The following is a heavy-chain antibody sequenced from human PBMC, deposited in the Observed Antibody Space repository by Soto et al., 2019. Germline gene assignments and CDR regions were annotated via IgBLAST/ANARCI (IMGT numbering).Heavy chain of an antibody. CDR2: ISYDGSNK. CDR3: VLTPSPTFPNYYDSSGYYFDY. J-gene: IGHJ4*02. V-gene: IGHV3-30*03. D-gene: IGHD3-22*01. Sequence: QPGGSLRLSCAASGFTFSSYGMHWVRQAPGKGLEWVAVISYDGSNKYYADSVKGRFTISRDNSKNTLYLQMNSLRAEDTAVYYCVLTPSPTFPNYYDSSGYYFDYWGQGTLVTVSS. CDR1: GFTFSSYG.